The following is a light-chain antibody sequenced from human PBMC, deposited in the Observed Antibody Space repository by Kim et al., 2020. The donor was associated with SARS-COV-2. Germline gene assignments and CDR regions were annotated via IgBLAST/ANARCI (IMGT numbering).Light chain of an antibody. CDR3: QQSYNPPPT. V-gene: IGKV1-39*01. Sequence: DIQMTQSPSSLSASVGDRVTITCRASQPIARYLNWYQHKPGKAPKLLIYAASSFQSGVPSRFSGSGFGTDFTLTISRLQPDDFATYFGQQSYNPPPTFGPGTKVDIK. CDR1: QPIARY. J-gene: IGKJ1*01. CDR2: AAS.